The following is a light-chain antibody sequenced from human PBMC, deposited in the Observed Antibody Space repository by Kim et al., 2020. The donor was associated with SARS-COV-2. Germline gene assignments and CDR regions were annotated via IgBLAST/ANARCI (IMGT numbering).Light chain of an antibody. Sequence: QSALTQPASVSGSPGQSITISCTGTSSDVGGYNYVSWYQQHPGKAPKLMIYDVSKRPSGVSIRFSGSKSGNTASLTISGLQAEDEADYYCSSYTSSSPLYVFGTGTKVTVL. CDR3: SSYTSSSPLYV. CDR2: DVS. J-gene: IGLJ1*01. CDR1: SSDVGGYNY. V-gene: IGLV2-14*01.